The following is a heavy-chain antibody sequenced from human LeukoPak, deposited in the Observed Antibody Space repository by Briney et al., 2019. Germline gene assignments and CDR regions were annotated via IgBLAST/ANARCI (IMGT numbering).Heavy chain of an antibody. V-gene: IGHV3-21*01. CDR1: GFTFSSYS. J-gene: IGHJ4*02. CDR2: ISGSRSYI. D-gene: IGHD3-22*01. Sequence: GGSLRLSCAASGFTFSSYSMNWVRQAPGKGLEWVASISGSRSYIYYADTVKGRSTISRDNAINSLYLQMNSLRAEDADVYYCARDHKDSIGYYYVFDYWGQGTLITVSS. CDR3: ARDHKDSIGYYYVFDY.